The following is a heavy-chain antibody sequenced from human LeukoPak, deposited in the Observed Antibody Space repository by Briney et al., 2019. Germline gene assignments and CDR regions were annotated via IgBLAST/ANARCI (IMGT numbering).Heavy chain of an antibody. CDR1: GFIFRNYG. J-gene: IGHJ4*02. Sequence: GGSLRLSCAASGFIFRNYGMHWVRQAPGKGLEWVAAIWYDGTNENYVDSVKGRFTISRDNSKNTLYLEMDNLRVEDTAVYYCVRGYYDGNSDFDYWGRGTLVTVSS. CDR2: IWYDGTNE. V-gene: IGHV3-33*01. CDR3: VRGYYDGNSDFDY. D-gene: IGHD3-3*01.